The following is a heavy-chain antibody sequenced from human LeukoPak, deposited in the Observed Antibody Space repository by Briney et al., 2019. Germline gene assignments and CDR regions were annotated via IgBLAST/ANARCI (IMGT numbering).Heavy chain of an antibody. Sequence: PGRSLGLSCAASGFTFSSYAMSWVRQAPGKGLEWVSAISGSGGSTYYADSVKGRFTISRDNSKNTLYLQMNSLRAEDTAVYYCAKDRIAAAGVFDYWGQGTLVTVSS. CDR2: ISGSGGST. J-gene: IGHJ4*02. CDR1: GFTFSSYA. D-gene: IGHD6-13*01. V-gene: IGHV3-23*01. CDR3: AKDRIAAAGVFDY.